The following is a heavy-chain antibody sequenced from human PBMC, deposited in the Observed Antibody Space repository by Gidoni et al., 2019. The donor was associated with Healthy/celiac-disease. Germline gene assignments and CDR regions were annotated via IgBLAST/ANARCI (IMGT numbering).Heavy chain of an antibody. CDR1: GGSISSSSYY. D-gene: IGHD6-13*01. CDR3: ARPSGIAAAATEGSVAL. CDR2: LYYSGST. V-gene: IGHV4-39*01. Sequence: QLQLQESGPGLGKPAETLSLACTVSGGSISSSSYYWGWIRQPPGKGLEWIGSLYYSGSTYYNPSLKRRVTISVDTSKNQFSLTLSPVIAADTAVYYCARPSGIAAAATEGSVALWGQGTLVTVSS. J-gene: IGHJ4*02.